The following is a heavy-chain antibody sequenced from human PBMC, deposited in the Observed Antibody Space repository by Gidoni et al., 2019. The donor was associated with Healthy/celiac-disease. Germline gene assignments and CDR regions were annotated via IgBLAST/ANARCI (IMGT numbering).Heavy chain of an antibody. V-gene: IGHV1-46*01. CDR2: INPSGGST. J-gene: IGHJ4*02. CDR3: ARARTIRHEYGDKSRNFDY. Sequence: QVQLVQSGAEVKKPGASVKVSCKASGYPFTSYYMHWVRQAPGQGLEWMGIINPSGGSTSYAQKFQGRVTMTRDTSTSTVYMELSSLRSEDTAVYYCARARTIRHEYGDKSRNFDYWGQGTLVTVSS. CDR1: GYPFTSYY. D-gene: IGHD4-17*01.